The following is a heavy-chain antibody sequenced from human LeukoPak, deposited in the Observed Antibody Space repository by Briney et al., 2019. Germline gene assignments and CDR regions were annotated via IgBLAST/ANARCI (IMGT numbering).Heavy chain of an antibody. Sequence: ASVKVSCKASGYTFTSYGISWVRQAPGQGLEWMGGIIPIFGTANYAQKFQGRVTITADESTSTAYMELSSLRSEDTAVYYCARDPDYYDSSAGNGGYWGQGTLVTVSS. D-gene: IGHD3-22*01. J-gene: IGHJ4*02. CDR1: GYTFTSYG. CDR3: ARDPDYYDSSAGNGGY. CDR2: IIPIFGTA. V-gene: IGHV1-69*13.